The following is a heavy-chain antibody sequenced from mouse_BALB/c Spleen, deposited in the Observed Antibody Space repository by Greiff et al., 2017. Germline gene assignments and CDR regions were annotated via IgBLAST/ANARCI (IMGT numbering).Heavy chain of an antibody. J-gene: IGHJ4*01. D-gene: IGHD2-4*01. CDR1: GFSLTGYG. CDR3: ARDSMITTYYYAMDY. V-gene: IGHV2-6-7*01. CDR2: IWGDGST. Sequence: QVQLKESGPGLVAPSQSLSITCTVSGFSLTGYGVNWVRQPPGKGLEWLGMIWGDGSTDYNSALKSRLSISKDNSKSQVFLKMNSLQTDDTARYYCARDSMITTYYYAMDYWGQGTSVTVSS.